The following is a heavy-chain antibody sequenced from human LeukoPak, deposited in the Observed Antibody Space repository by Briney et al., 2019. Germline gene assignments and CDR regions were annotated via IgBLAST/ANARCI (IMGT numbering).Heavy chain of an antibody. CDR1: GGSINGGGYY. CDR3: ASLPMVRGVIWQNWFDP. Sequence: PSETLSLTCAVAGGSINGGGYYWNWVRQHPGKGLEWIGYIYYSGSTYYNPSLKSRVTISVDTSKNQFSLKLSSVTAADTAVYYCASLPMVRGVIWQNWFDPWGQGTLVTVSS. D-gene: IGHD3-10*01. J-gene: IGHJ5*02. CDR2: IYYSGST. V-gene: IGHV4-31*11.